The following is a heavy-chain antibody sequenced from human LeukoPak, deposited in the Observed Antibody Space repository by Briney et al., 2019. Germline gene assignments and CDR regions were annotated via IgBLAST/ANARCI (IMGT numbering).Heavy chain of an antibody. V-gene: IGHV1-69*13. D-gene: IGHD2-15*01. CDR2: IIPIFGTA. CDR1: GGTFSSYA. Sequence: GASVKVSCKASGGTFSSYAISWVRQAPGQGLEWMGGIIPIFGTANYAQKFQGRVTITADESTSTAYMELSSLRSEDTAVYYCARLGGYYYYYYMDVWGKGTTVTVSS. CDR3: ARLGGYYYYYYMDV. J-gene: IGHJ6*03.